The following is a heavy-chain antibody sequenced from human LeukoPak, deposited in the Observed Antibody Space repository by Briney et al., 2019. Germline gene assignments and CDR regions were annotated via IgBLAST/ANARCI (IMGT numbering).Heavy chain of an antibody. J-gene: IGHJ4*02. D-gene: IGHD3-22*01. Sequence: SVKVSCKASGYTFTSYGISWVRQAPGQGLEWMGGIIPIFGTANYAQKFQGRVTITADESTSTAYMELSSLRSEDTAVYYCARALEYYYDSSGYCNFDYWGQGTLVTVSS. CDR2: IIPIFGTA. CDR1: GYTFTSYG. CDR3: ARALEYYYDSSGYCNFDY. V-gene: IGHV1-69*13.